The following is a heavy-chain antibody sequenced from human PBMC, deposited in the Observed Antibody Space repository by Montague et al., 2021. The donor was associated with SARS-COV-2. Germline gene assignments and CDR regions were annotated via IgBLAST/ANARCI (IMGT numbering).Heavy chain of an antibody. CDR3: ARRGRKLLPVATTIGGFDI. CDR1: GGSISNNNYY. V-gene: IGHV4-39*02. D-gene: IGHD5-12*01. CDR2: IYDSGST. J-gene: IGHJ3*02. Sequence: SETLSLTCTVSGGSISNNNYYWDWIRQPPGKGLEWIGSIYDSGSTXYNPSLKSRVTISVDTSKNHFSLKLNSVTAADTAVYYCARRGRKLLPVATTIGGFDIWGQGTMVTVSS.